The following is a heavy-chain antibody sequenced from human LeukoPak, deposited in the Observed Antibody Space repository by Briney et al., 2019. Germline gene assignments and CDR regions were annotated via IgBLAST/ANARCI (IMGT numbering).Heavy chain of an antibody. Sequence: GGSLRLSCAASGFTFSSYWMHWVRQAPGKGLVWVSRIKSDGSTTSYADSVKGRFTISRDNAKNTLYLQMNSLRVEDTAVYYCARANKGDFEYWGQGTLVTVSS. CDR1: GFTFSSYW. D-gene: IGHD2/OR15-2a*01. J-gene: IGHJ4*02. V-gene: IGHV3-74*01. CDR3: ARANKGDFEY. CDR2: IKSDGSTT.